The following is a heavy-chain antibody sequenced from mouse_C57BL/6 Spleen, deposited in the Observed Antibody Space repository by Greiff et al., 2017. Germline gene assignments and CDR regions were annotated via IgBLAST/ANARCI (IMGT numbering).Heavy chain of an antibody. CDR3: AIPANYDGYYVHYAMDY. Sequence: VQLQQSGAELAKPGASVKLSCKASGYTFTSYWMHWVKQRPGQGLEWIGYINPSSGYTKYNQKFKDKATLTADKSSSTAYMQLSSLTYEDSAVYYCAIPANYDGYYVHYAMDYWGQGTSVTVSS. V-gene: IGHV1-7*01. J-gene: IGHJ4*01. CDR1: GYTFTSYW. CDR2: INPSSGYT. D-gene: IGHD2-3*01.